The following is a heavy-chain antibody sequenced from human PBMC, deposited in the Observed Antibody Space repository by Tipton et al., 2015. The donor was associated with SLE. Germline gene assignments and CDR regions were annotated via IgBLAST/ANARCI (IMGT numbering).Heavy chain of an antibody. J-gene: IGHJ4*02. CDR2: ISYDGSNK. D-gene: IGHD2-15*01. CDR1: GFTFSSYG. V-gene: IGHV3-30*12. CDR3: ARRDPCSGGSCFVDY. Sequence: SGFTFSSYGMHWVRQAPGKGLEWVAFISYDGSNKYYADSVKGRFTISRDNSKNSLYLQMNSLRAEDTAVYYCARRDPCSGGSCFVDYWGQGTLVTVSS.